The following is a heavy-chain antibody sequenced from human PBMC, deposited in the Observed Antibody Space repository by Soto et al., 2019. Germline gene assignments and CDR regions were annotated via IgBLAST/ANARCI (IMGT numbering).Heavy chain of an antibody. D-gene: IGHD6-19*01. J-gene: IGHJ4*02. CDR2: IDPNGTYT. V-gene: IGHV5-10-1*01. Sequence: GESLKISCEGSGYTFTSYYITWARQLPGKGLEWMGRIDPNGTYTTYNPSFQGHVTISADNSIRTAYLQLSSLEVSDSAMYYCAKEETAVRRKGVDVWGQGTPVTVSS. CDR1: GYTFTSYY. CDR3: AKEETAVRRKGVDV.